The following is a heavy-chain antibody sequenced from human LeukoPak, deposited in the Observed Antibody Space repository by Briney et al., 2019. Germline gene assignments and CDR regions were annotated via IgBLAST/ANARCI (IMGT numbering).Heavy chain of an antibody. CDR2: ISAYNGNT. CDR3: AREGSGSRFYYGMDV. D-gene: IGHD3-10*01. J-gene: IGHJ6*02. Sequence: GASVKVSCKASGYTFTSYGISWVRQAPGQGLEWMGWISAYNGNTNYAQKLQGRVTMTTDTSTSTAYMELRSLRSEDTAVYYCAREGSGSRFYYGMDVWGQGTTVTVSS. V-gene: IGHV1-18*01. CDR1: GYTFTSYG.